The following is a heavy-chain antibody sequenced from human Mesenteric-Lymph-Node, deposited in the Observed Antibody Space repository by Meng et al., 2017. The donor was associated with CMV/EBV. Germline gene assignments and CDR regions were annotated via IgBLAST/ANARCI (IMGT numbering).Heavy chain of an antibody. D-gene: IGHD3-9*01. V-gene: IGHV3-13*01. CDR1: GFTFSSYD. Sequence: GGSLRLSCAASGFTFSSYDMHWVRQAPGKGLEWVSGIGTAGDTYHVGSVKGRFTISRENAKNSLYLQMNSLRAGDTAVYYCATYDMLTGSTFDYWGQGTLVTVSS. CDR3: ATYDMLTGSTFDY. J-gene: IGHJ4*02. CDR2: IGTAGDT.